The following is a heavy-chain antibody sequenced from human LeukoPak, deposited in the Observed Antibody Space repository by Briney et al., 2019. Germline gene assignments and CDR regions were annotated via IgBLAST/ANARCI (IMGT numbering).Heavy chain of an antibody. CDR2: IKSKTAGGAT. CDR1: GLTFSNAW. V-gene: IGHV3-15*01. D-gene: IGHD3-10*01. J-gene: IGHJ5*02. CDR3: YSSGRGP. Sequence: GGSLRLSCEASGLTFSNAWMTWVRQTPGKGLEWVGRIKSKTAGGATDYAAPVKGRFTISRDDSEKTAFLQMNSLQSEDTAVYFCYSSGRGPWGQGTLVIISS.